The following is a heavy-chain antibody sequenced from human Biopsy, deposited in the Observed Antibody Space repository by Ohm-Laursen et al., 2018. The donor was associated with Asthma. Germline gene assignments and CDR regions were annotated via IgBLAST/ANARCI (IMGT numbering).Heavy chain of an antibody. J-gene: IGHJ4*02. V-gene: IGHV4-31*01. CDR2: IYYSGET. D-gene: IGHD5-18*01. Sequence: SQTLSLTCTVSGASITTSPSYWSWLRLLPGKGLEWIGCIYYSGETFFNPSLKNPLFMSLDSSKNQFSLKMTSVTVADTAVYFCARNLPGYTYGPFEDWDQGTLVTVSS. CDR1: GASITTSPSY. CDR3: ARNLPGYTYGPFED.